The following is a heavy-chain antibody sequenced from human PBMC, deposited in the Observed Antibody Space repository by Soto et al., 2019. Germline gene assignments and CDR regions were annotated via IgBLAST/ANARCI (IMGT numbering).Heavy chain of an antibody. D-gene: IGHD3-22*01. CDR2: IDWDDDK. J-gene: IGHJ3*02. V-gene: IGHV2-70*04. CDR3: ARHYYDSSGYYPDAFDI. CDR1: GFSLSTSGMR. Sequence: SGPTLVNPTQTLTLTCTFSGFSLSTSGMRVSWIRQPPGKALEWLARIDWDDDKFYSTSLKTRLTISKDTSKNQVVLTMTNMDPVDTATYYCARHYYDSSGYYPDAFDIRGQGTMVTVSS.